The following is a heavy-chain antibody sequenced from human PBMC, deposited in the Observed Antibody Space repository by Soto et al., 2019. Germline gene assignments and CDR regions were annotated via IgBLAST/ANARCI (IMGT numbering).Heavy chain of an antibody. CDR2: ISAYNGNT. V-gene: IGHV1-18*01. CDR3: ARSNIVVVPAAISTLDWYFDI. Sequence: QVQLVQSGAEVKKPGASVKVSCKASGYTFTSYGISWMRQAPGQGLEWMGWISAYNGNTNYAQKLQGRVTMTTDTSTSTAYMELRSLRSDDTAVYYCARSNIVVVPAAISTLDWYFDIWGRGTLVTLSS. CDR1: GYTFTSYG. J-gene: IGHJ2*01. D-gene: IGHD2-2*01.